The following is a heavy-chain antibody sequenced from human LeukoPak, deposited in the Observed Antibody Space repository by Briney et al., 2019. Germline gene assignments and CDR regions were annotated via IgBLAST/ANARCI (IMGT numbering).Heavy chain of an antibody. CDR2: INHSGST. J-gene: IGHJ4*02. Sequence: SETLSLTCAVYGGSFSGYYWSWIRQPPGKGLEWIGEINHSGSTNYNPSLKSRVTISVDTSKNQFSLKLSSVTAADTAVYYCARGIGYCSSTSCPAYFDYWGQGTLVTVSS. CDR3: ARGIGYCSSTSCPAYFDY. V-gene: IGHV4-34*01. CDR1: GGSFSGYY. D-gene: IGHD2-2*01.